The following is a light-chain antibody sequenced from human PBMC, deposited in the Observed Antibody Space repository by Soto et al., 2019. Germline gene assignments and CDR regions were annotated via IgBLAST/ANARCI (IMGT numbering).Light chain of an antibody. CDR2: GAS. V-gene: IGKV3-20*01. J-gene: IGKJ2*01. Sequence: EIVLTQSPGTLSLSPGEGATLSCRASQSVRSSYLAWYQQKPGQAPRLLIYGASNRATGIPDRFSGSGSGADFTLTISRLEPEDFAVYYCQQYGSSLYTFGQGTKLEIK. CDR3: QQYGSSLYT. CDR1: QSVRSSY.